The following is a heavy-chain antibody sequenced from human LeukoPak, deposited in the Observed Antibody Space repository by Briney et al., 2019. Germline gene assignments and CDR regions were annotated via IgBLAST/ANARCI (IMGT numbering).Heavy chain of an antibody. J-gene: IGHJ4*02. V-gene: IGHV3-21*01. CDR3: AGGGDFDY. Sequence: GGSLRLSCAASGFSFSIMNWVRQAPGKGLEWVSSISRTSEYIHYADSVRGRFAISRDNAKNSVYLQMSSLRAEDTAVYFCAGGGDFDYWGQGILVTVSA. D-gene: IGHD3-16*01. CDR2: ISRTSEYI. CDR1: GFSFSI.